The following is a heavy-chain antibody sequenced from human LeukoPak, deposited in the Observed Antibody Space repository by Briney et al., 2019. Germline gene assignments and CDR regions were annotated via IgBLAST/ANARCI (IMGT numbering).Heavy chain of an antibody. Sequence: GGSLRLSCAASGFTFSSYAMSWVRQAPGKGLEWVSAISGSGGSTYYADSVKGRFNISRDSSKNTLYLQMNSLRAEDTAVYYCAKAMFYAFDIWGQGTMVTVSS. CDR1: GFTFSSYA. CDR2: ISGSGGST. D-gene: IGHD3-10*02. CDR3: AKAMFYAFDI. J-gene: IGHJ3*02. V-gene: IGHV3-23*01.